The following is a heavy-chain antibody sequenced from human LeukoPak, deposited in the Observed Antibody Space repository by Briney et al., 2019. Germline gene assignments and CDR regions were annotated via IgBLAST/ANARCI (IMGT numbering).Heavy chain of an antibody. V-gene: IGHV1-18*04. J-gene: IGHJ5*02. CDR1: GYTFTSYG. CDR2: ISAYSGNT. D-gene: IGHD2-2*01. Sequence: ASVKVSCKASGYTFTSYGISWVRQAPGQGLEWXXWISAYSGNTNYAQKLQGRVTMTTDTSTSTAYMELRSLRSDDTAVYYCARFQYQLLSSWFDPWGQGTLVTVSS. CDR3: ARFQYQLLSSWFDP.